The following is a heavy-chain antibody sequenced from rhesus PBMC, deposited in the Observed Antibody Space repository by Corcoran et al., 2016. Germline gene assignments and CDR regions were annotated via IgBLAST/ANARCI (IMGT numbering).Heavy chain of an antibody. CDR3: TRALPYSSGWYDFDY. D-gene: IGHD6-31*01. J-gene: IGHJ4*01. CDR2: ISESGGTI. V-gene: IGHV3-100*02. CDR1: GFTFSSYE. Sequence: DVQLVESGGGLVKPGGSLRLSCVASGFTFSSYEMHWVRQAPGKGLEWVSVISESGGTIYYADSVKGRFTISRDNAKSSLFLQMNSLRAEDTAVYYCTRALPYSSGWYDFDYWGQGVLVTVSS.